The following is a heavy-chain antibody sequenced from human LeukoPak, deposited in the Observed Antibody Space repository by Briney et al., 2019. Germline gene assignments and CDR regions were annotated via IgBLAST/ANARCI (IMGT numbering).Heavy chain of an antibody. J-gene: IGHJ2*01. CDR3: ARDLGLRRMI. V-gene: IGHV3-48*04. Sequence: GGSLRLSCAASGLSLSSNNMHWVRQAPGGGLEWLSYISAGSGTVFSADSVKGRFSISRDNARESLFLQMNSLRVEDTAVYYCARDLGLRRMIWGRGTLVIVSS. CDR1: GLSLSSNN. CDR2: ISAGSGTV.